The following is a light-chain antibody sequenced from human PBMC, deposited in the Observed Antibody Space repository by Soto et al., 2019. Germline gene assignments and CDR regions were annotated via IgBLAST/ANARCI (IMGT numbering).Light chain of an antibody. CDR2: GAS. V-gene: IGKV3-15*01. J-gene: IGKJ2*01. CDR3: QQYNNWPPP. Sequence: EVVITQSPATLSVSPGERATLSCRASQSVSSNLAWYQQKPGQAPRLLSYGASTRATGIPARFSGSGSGTEFTLIISSLQSEDFAVYYCQQYNNWPPPFGQGTKLEIK. CDR1: QSVSSN.